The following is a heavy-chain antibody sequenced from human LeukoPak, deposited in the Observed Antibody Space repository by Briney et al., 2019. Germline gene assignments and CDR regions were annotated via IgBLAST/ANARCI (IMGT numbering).Heavy chain of an antibody. CDR3: ARDLGGALKSNWFDP. CDR1: GYTFTSYG. V-gene: IGHV1-18*01. Sequence: ASVKVSCKASGYTFTSYGISWVRQAPGQGLEWMGWISAYNGNTNYAQKLQGRVTMTTDTSTSTAYMGLRSLRSDDTAVYYCARDLGGALKSNWFDPWGQGTLVTVSS. CDR2: ISAYNGNT. J-gene: IGHJ5*02. D-gene: IGHD3-16*01.